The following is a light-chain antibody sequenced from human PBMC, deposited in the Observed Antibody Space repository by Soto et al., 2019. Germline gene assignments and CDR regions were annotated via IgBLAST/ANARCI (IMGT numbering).Light chain of an antibody. CDR2: WAS. Sequence: DIVMTQSPDSLAVSLGERATINCKSSQSVLYSSNNKNYLAWYQQKPGQPPKLLIYWASIRESGVPDRFSGSGSGTDFTLTISSLQAKDVAVYYCQQYYSTPYTFGQGTKLEIK. CDR3: QQYYSTPYT. CDR1: QSVLYSSNNKNY. J-gene: IGKJ2*01. V-gene: IGKV4-1*01.